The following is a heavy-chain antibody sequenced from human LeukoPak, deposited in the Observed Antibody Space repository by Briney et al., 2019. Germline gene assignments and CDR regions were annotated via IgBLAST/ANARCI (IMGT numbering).Heavy chain of an antibody. V-gene: IGHV3-23*01. J-gene: IGHJ4*02. Sequence: GGSLRLSCAASGFTFSSYAMNWVRQAPGKGLEWGSSISGSGDSTYYADSVEGRFTISRDNSKNTLYLQMNSLRAEDTAVYYCAKDMFGGNSAVDCWGQGTLVTVSS. D-gene: IGHD4-23*01. CDR1: GFTFSSYA. CDR2: ISGSGDST. CDR3: AKDMFGGNSAVDC.